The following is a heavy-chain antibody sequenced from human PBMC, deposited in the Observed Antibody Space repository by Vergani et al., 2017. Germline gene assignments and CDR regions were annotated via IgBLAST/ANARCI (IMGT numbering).Heavy chain of an antibody. J-gene: IGHJ4*02. Sequence: QVQLQESGPGLVKPSETLSLICTVSGDSINSNYWSWIRQPPGKGLEWIGYIYSSGSTNYNPSLKSRVTISVYTSKNQFSLKLSSVTAADTAVYYCAKEAGGRTWYDYWGQGTLVTVSS. CDR1: GDSINSNY. CDR3: AKEAGGRTWYDY. V-gene: IGHV4-59*01. D-gene: IGHD6-13*01. CDR2: IYSSGST.